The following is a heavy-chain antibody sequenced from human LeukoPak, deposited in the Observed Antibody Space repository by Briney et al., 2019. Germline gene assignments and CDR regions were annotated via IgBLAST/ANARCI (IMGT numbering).Heavy chain of an antibody. J-gene: IGHJ4*02. Sequence: SETLSLTCAVYGGSFSGYYWSWIRQPPGKGLGWIGEINHSGSTNYNPSLKSRVTISVDTSKNQFSLKLSSVTAADTAVYYCARDFGDYWGQGTLVTVSS. V-gene: IGHV4-34*01. CDR1: GGSFSGYY. CDR3: ARDFGDY. D-gene: IGHD3-10*01. CDR2: INHSGST.